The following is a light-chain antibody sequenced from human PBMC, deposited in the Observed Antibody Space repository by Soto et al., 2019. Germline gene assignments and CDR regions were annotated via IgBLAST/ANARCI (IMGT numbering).Light chain of an antibody. CDR2: LDRSGSY. V-gene: IGLV4-60*02. Sequence: QLVLTQSSSASASLGSSVKLTCILSSGHSTYIIAWHQQQPGKAPRFMMTLDRSGSYNRGSGVPDRFSGSSSGADRYLTISNLQFEDEGDYYCETWYSNTHKVFGGGTKLTVL. CDR1: SGHSTYI. CDR3: ETWYSNTHKV. J-gene: IGLJ3*02.